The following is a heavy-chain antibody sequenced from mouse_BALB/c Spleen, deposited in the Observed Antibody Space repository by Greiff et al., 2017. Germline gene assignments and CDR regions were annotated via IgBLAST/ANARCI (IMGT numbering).Heavy chain of an antibody. CDR2: IYPGSGST. D-gene: IGHD2-2*01. CDR1: GYTFTSYW. CDR3: TRSARLRLAMDY. V-gene: IGHV1S22*01. Sequence: LQQPGSELVRPGASVKLSCKASGYTFTSYWMHWVKQRPGQGLEWIGNIYPGSGSTNYDEKFKSKATLTVDTSSSTAYMQLSSLTSEDSAVYYCTRSARLRLAMDYWGQGTSVTVSS. J-gene: IGHJ4*01.